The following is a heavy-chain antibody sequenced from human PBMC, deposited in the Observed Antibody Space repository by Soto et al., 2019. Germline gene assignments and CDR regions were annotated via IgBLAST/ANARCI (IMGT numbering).Heavy chain of an antibody. Sequence: QVQLVQSGGEVKKPAASVKVSCKASGYTFTTSGVSWVRQAPGQGLEWMGWVSGYNGNTKYEEKFDDRVTMTTDTPTRTAYLELRSLVTDDTTDYSCVRAGDLPYSYDGMNVWGHAATVTV. J-gene: IGHJ6*02. CDR3: VRAGDLPYSYDGMNV. CDR1: GYTFTTSG. CDR2: VSGYNGNT. D-gene: IGHD3-10*01. V-gene: IGHV1-18*01.